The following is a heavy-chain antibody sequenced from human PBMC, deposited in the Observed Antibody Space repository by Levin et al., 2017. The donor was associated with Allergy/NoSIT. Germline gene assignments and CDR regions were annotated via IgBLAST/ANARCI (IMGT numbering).Heavy chain of an antibody. CDR3: ARGHSGNYGPDFDY. CDR2: ISYDGRNQ. D-gene: IGHD1-26*01. CDR1: GFTFSSYA. J-gene: IGHJ4*02. V-gene: IGHV3-30*04. Sequence: LSLTCAASGFTFSSYAMHWVGQAPGKGLEWVAVISYDGRNQYYAGSVKGRFTISRDNSKNTLYLQMSSLRAEDTAVYYCARGHSGNYGPDFDYWGQGTLVTVSS.